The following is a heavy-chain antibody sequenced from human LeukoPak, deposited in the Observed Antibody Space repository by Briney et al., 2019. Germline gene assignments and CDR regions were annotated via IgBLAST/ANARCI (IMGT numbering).Heavy chain of an antibody. CDR1: GFTFSSYA. D-gene: IGHD2-2*01. Sequence: PGRSLRLSCAASGFTFSSYAMHWVRQAPGKGLEWVAVISYDGRNKYYADSVKGRFTISRDNSENTLYLQMNSLRAEDTAVYYCARSPRVAGSRYYFDYWGQGTLVTVSS. CDR2: ISYDGRNK. V-gene: IGHV3-30*04. J-gene: IGHJ4*02. CDR3: ARSPRVAGSRYYFDY.